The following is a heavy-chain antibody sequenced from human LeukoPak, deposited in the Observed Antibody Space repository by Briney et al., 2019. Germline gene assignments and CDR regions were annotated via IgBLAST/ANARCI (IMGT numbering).Heavy chain of an antibody. CDR3: ARVMTDYDILTGYYNVDGFDL. D-gene: IGHD3-9*01. CDR1: GGSFSGYC. J-gene: IGHJ3*01. V-gene: IGHV4-34*01. Sequence: SETLSLTCSVYGGSFSGYCWSWIRQPPGKGLEWIGEINHSGSTNYNPSLKTRVTISLDRSKDQFSLKLTSVTAADTAVYYCARVMTDYDILTGYYNVDGFDLWGQGTMVTVSS. CDR2: INHSGST.